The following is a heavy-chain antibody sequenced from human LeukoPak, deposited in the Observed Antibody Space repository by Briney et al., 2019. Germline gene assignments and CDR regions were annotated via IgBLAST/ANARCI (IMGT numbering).Heavy chain of an antibody. CDR2: IYYSGST. Sequence: SETLSLTCTVSVGSISRYYWSRIRQPPGNGLEWIGYIYYSGSTNYNSSLKSPVTISVDTSKNQYSLKLTSVTAADTAVYYCARVLTIDGRYFDYWGQGTLVTVSS. J-gene: IGHJ4*02. CDR1: VGSISRYY. V-gene: IGHV4-59*01. D-gene: IGHD4/OR15-4a*01. CDR3: ARVLTIDGRYFDY.